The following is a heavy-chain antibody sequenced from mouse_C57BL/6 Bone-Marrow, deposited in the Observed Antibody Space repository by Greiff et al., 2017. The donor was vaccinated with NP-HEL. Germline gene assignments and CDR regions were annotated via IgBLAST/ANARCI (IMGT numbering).Heavy chain of an antibody. J-gene: IGHJ1*03. Sequence: EVQLQQSGAELVRPGASVKLSCTASGFNIKDDYMHWVKQRPEQGLEWIGWFDPENGDTEFASKFQGKATITADTSSNTAYLQVSSLTPEDTAVYYCIFYGYDVGYFDVWGTGTTVTVSS. D-gene: IGHD2-2*01. V-gene: IGHV14-4*01. CDR1: GFNIKDDY. CDR2: FDPENGDT. CDR3: IFYGYDVGYFDV.